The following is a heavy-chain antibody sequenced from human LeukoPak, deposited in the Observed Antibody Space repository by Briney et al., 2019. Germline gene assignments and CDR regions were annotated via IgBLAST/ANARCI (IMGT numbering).Heavy chain of an antibody. D-gene: IGHD3-22*01. Sequence: VGTLRLSCAASGFTFSSYGMSWVRQAPGKGLEWVSAISGSGGSTYYADSVKGRFTISRDNSKNTLYLQMNSLRAEDTAVYYCARYYYDSSGYYGFDYWGQGTLVTVSS. CDR3: ARYYYDSSGYYGFDY. CDR1: GFTFSSYG. J-gene: IGHJ4*02. V-gene: IGHV3-23*01. CDR2: ISGSGGST.